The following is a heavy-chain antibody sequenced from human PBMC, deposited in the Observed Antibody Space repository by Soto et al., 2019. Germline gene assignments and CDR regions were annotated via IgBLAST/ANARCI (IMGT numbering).Heavy chain of an antibody. CDR1: GFIFRSYG. CDR3: AKAEGGFPPYYYYYGMDV. D-gene: IGHD3-10*01. CDR2: IWYDGSNK. V-gene: IGHV3-30*02. Sequence: LRLSCAASGFIFRSYGMHWVRQAPGKGLEWVAMIWYDGSNKYYADSVKGRFTISRDSSKTTLYLQMNSLRAEDTAVYYCAKAEGGFPPYYYYYGMDVWGQGTTVTVSS. J-gene: IGHJ6*02.